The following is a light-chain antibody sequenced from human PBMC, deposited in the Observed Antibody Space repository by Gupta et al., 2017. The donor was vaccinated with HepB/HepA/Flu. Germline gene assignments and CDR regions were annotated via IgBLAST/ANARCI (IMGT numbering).Light chain of an antibody. Sequence: EIVLTQSLGTLSLSPGERATLSCRASQTVANNYLAWYQQKPGQAPRLLIYGAFHRATGIPDRFSGSGSGTEFTLTISRLEPEDSAVYHCQQERSSPYTFGQGTKLEIK. CDR1: QTVANNY. J-gene: IGKJ2*01. CDR2: GAF. CDR3: QQERSSPYT. V-gene: IGKV3-20*01.